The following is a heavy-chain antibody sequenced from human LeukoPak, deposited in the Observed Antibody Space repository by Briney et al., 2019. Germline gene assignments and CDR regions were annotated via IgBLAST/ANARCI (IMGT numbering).Heavy chain of an antibody. D-gene: IGHD4-17*01. CDR1: GYTFTSYG. J-gene: IGHJ4*02. Sequence: GASVKVSCKASGYTFTSYGISWVRQAPGQGLEWMGWISAYNGNTDYAQKLQGRVTMTTDTSTSTAYMELRSPRSDDTAVYYCARFTLGDYAPGYFDYWGQGTLVTVSS. CDR3: ARFTLGDYAPGYFDY. CDR2: ISAYNGNT. V-gene: IGHV1-18*01.